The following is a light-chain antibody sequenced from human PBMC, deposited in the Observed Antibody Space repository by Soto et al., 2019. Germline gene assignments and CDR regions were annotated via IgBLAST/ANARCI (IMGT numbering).Light chain of an antibody. J-gene: IGKJ1*01. V-gene: IGKV1-5*01. CDR3: QQYNSYSRT. CDR2: DAS. Sequence: DIQMTQSPSTLSTSVGDRVTITCRASQSISNWLAWYQQKPGKAPKLLIYDASRLESGVPSRFSGSGSGTEFTLTISSLQPDDFATYYCQQYNSYSRTFGPGTKVE. CDR1: QSISNW.